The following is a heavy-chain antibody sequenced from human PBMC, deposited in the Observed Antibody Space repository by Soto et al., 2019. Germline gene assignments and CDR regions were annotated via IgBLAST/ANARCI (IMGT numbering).Heavy chain of an antibody. D-gene: IGHD3-3*01. CDR2: INAGNGNT. J-gene: IGHJ5*02. V-gene: IGHV1-3*01. CDR1: GYTFTSYA. CDR3: AREARTYYDFWSGYYSWFDP. Sequence: QVQLVQSGAEVKKPGASVKVSCKASGYTFTSYAMHWVRQAPGQRLEWMGWINAGNGNTKYSQKFQGRVTITRDTSARTAYMELSSLRSEDTAVYYCAREARTYYDFWSGYYSWFDPWGQGTLVTVSS.